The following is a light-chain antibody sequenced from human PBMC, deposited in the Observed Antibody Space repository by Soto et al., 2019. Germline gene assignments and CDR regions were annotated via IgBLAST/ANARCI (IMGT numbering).Light chain of an antibody. CDR3: AAWDDSLNCVV. Sequence: QSVLPQPPSASGTPGQMVTISCSGSSSNIGSNTVNWYQQLPGTSPKLLIYSNNQHPSRVPDRISGSKSGTSASLAISGLQSENETDYYCAAWDDSLNCVVLGGGTKLTVL. V-gene: IGLV1-44*01. CDR2: SNN. CDR1: SSNIGSNT. J-gene: IGLJ2*01.